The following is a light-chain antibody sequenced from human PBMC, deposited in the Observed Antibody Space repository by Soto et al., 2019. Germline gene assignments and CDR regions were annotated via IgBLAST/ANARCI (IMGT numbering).Light chain of an antibody. J-gene: IGKJ1*01. CDR2: GAS. Sequence: ETVLTQSPATLSLSPGERATLSGRASQSVSSYLAWYQQKPGQAPSLLIYGASSRATGIPDRISGSGSGTDFTLTISRLEPEEFAVYYCQQYGSPPQTFGQGTKGDIK. V-gene: IGKV3-20*01. CDR3: QQYGSPPQT. CDR1: QSVSSY.